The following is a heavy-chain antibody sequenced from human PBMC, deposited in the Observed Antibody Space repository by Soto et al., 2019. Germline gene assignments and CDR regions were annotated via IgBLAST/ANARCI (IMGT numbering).Heavy chain of an antibody. CDR2: IWYDGSNK. D-gene: IGHD3-16*01. V-gene: IGHV3-33*01. J-gene: IGHJ6*02. Sequence: QVQLVESGGGVVQPGRSLRLSCAASGFTFSSYGMHWVRQAPGKGLEWVAVIWYDGSNKYYADSVKGRFTISRDNSKNTLYLQMNSLRAEDTAVYYCAGGYDGMDVWGQGTTVTVSS. CDR3: AGGYDGMDV. CDR1: GFTFSSYG.